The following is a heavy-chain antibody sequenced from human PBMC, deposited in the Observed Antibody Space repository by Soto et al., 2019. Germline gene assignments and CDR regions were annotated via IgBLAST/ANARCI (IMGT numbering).Heavy chain of an antibody. D-gene: IGHD6-13*01. CDR3: ARDRIEAAGTPRFNYYYGMDV. CDR1: GFTVSSTY. V-gene: IGHV3-53*01. J-gene: IGHJ6*02. Sequence: GGSLRLSCAASGFTVSSTYMTWVRQAPGKGLEWVSVIYGGLTTSYADSVKGRFTISRDNSKNTLFLQMNSLRAEDTAVYYCARDRIEAAGTPRFNYYYGMDVWRQGTTVTVSS. CDR2: IYGGLTT.